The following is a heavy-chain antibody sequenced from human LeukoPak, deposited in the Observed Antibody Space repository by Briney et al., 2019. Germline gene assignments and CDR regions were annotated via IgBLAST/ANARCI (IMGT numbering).Heavy chain of an antibody. CDR3: ARELGIHFDY. CDR1: GFTVSSNY. Sequence: QAGGSLSLSCAASGFTVSSNYMSWVRQAPGKGLEWVSVIYSGGSTYYADSVKGRFTISRDNSKNTLYLQMNSLRAEDTAVYYCARELGIHFDYWGQGTLVTVSS. V-gene: IGHV3-53*01. J-gene: IGHJ4*02. D-gene: IGHD3-16*01. CDR2: IYSGGST.